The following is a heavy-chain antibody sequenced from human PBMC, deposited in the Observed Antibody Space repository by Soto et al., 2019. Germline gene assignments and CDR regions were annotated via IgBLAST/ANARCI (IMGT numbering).Heavy chain of an antibody. CDR3: EKSAYDPFDAFDI. D-gene: IGHD3-22*01. CDR2: ISSTGVST. CDR1: GFTFSSFA. V-gene: IGHV3-23*01. Sequence: EVQLLESGGGLVQPGGSLRLSCAASGFTFSSFAMSWVRQAPGKGLDWVSSISSTGVSTYYAGSVKGRFTISRDNSKNTLYLQMNSLRAEDTAVYYCEKSAYDPFDAFDIWGQGTMVTVSS. J-gene: IGHJ3*02.